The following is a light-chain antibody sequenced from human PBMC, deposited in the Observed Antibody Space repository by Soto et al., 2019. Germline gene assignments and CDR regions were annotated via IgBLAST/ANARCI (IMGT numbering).Light chain of an antibody. CDR1: NSDVGAYKF. CDR3: CSYAASYTWI. V-gene: IGLV2-11*01. J-gene: IGLJ1*01. CDR2: DVT. Sequence: QSVLTQPRPVSGTPGQSVTISCTGSNSDVGAYKFVSWLQHNPGEAPKVMIYDVTQRPSGVPDRFSGTKSGNTASLTISGLQAEGDVDYYCCSYAASYTWIFGSGTNVTVL.